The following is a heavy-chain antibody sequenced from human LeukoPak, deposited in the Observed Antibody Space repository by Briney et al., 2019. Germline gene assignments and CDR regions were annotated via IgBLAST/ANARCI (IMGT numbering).Heavy chain of an antibody. V-gene: IGHV4-59*01. CDR1: GGSISSYY. Sequence: PSKTLSLTCTVSGGSISSYYWSWIRQPPGKGLEWIGYIYYSGSTNYNPSLKSRVTISVDTSKNQFSLKLSSVNAADTAVYYCARRVRTTRLKGREKNWFDPWGQGTLVTVSS. D-gene: IGHD2-15*01. CDR2: IYYSGST. CDR3: ARRVRTTRLKGREKNWFDP. J-gene: IGHJ5*02.